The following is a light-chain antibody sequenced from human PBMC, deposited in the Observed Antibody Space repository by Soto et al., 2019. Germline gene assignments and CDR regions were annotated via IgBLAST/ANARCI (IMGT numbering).Light chain of an antibody. CDR2: GGS. CDR1: QSVSSNH. CDR3: QQYSSSRT. J-gene: IGKJ1*01. Sequence: IVLTQSPGTLSLSPGERATLPCRASQSVSSNHLAWYQQKPGQAPRLLIYGGSSRATGIPARFSGSGSETDFTLTITRLEPEDFAVYYCQQYSSSRTFGQGTKVDIK. V-gene: IGKV3-20*01.